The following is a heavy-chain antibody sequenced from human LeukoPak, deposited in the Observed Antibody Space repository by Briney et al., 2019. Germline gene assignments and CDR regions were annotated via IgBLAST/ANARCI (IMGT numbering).Heavy chain of an antibody. CDR3: ARVAYGDRY. CDR2: IQEDGSAQ. CDR1: GFTFSNYW. J-gene: IGHJ4*02. V-gene: IGHV3-7*01. D-gene: IGHD4-17*01. Sequence: GGSLRLSCAASGFTFSNYWMSWVRQAPGKGLEWVGNIQEDGSAQYYVDSVKGRFTISRDNAKNSLYLQMNSLRVDDTAVYYCARVAYGDRYWGQGALVTVSS.